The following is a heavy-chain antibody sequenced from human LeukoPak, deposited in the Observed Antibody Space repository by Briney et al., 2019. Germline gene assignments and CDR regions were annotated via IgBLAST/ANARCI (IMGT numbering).Heavy chain of an antibody. J-gene: IGHJ4*02. CDR2: IRYDGSNK. CDR1: GLTFSSYG. D-gene: IGHD3-22*01. CDR3: AKDTYYYDSSAYLGSDY. V-gene: IGHV3-30*02. Sequence: PGGSLRLSCAASGLTFSSYGMHWVRQAPGKGLEWVAFIRYDGSNKYYADSVKGRFTISRDNSKNTLYLQMNSLRAEDTAVYYCAKDTYYYDSSAYLGSDYWGQGTLVTVSS.